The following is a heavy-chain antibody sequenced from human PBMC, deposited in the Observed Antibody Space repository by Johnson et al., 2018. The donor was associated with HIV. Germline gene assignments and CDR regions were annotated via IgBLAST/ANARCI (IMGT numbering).Heavy chain of an antibody. V-gene: IGHV3-NL1*01. J-gene: IGHJ3*02. D-gene: IGHD5-18*01. Sequence: QVQLVESGGGVVQPGRSLRLSCAASGFTFSTFGMHWVRQAPGKGLEWVSAISGSGGRTYYADSVKGRFTIARDNSKHTLYLQMNSLRAEDTAVYYCAKSLLRTGPWIQLWLGAFDIWGQGTMVTVSS. CDR3: AKSLLRTGPWIQLWLGAFDI. CDR1: GFTFSTFG. CDR2: ISGSGGRT.